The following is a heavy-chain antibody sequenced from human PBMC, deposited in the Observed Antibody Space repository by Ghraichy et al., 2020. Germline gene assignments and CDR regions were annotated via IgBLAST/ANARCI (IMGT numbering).Heavy chain of an antibody. V-gene: IGHV4-34*01. CDR1: GGSFSGYY. Sequence: SETLSLTCAVYGGSFSGYYWSWIRQPPGKGLEWIGEINHSGSTNYNPSLKSRVTISVDTSKNQFSLKLSSVTAADTAVYYCAGYHNWNYLRLGGFDPWGQGTLVTVSS. CDR3: AGYHNWNYLRLGGFDP. D-gene: IGHD1-7*01. CDR2: INHSGST. J-gene: IGHJ5*02.